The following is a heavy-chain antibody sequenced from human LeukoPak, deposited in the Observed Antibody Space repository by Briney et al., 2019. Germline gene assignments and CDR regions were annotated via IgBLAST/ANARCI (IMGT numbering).Heavy chain of an antibody. J-gene: IGHJ4*02. CDR3: AKEDYCDYGFLDY. CDR2: IRYDGSNK. CDR1: GFTFSRYG. D-gene: IGHD4-17*01. Sequence: PGGSLRLLCAVSGFTFSRYGMHWFPQAPGKGREWVGFIRYDGSNKYYADSVQRRFTISRNNSKHPLYLQMTSLRAEDTAVYYCAKEDYCDYGFLDYWGQGTLLTVSS. V-gene: IGHV3-30*02.